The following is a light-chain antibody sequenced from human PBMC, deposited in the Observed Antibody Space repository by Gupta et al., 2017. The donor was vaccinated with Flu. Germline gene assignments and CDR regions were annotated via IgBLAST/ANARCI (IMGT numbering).Light chain of an antibody. V-gene: IGLV2-14*01. Sequence: QSALTQPASVSASPAPSITISCTGTSSDVGGYEYVSWYQQHPGKTPELMIYEVSNRPSGISNRFSGSNSGNTASLTISGIQAEDEADYYCRAYALNTVLFGGGTQLTVL. CDR2: EVS. J-gene: IGLJ2*01. CDR1: SSDVGGYEY. CDR3: RAYALNTVL.